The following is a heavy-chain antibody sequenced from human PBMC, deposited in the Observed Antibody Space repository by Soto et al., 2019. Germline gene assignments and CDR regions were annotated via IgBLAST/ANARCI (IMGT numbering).Heavy chain of an antibody. V-gene: IGHV4-31*03. CDR2: IYYSGST. CDR1: GGSISSGGYY. CDR3: AREGHSSGLDY. Sequence: SETLSLTCTVSGGSISSGGYYWSWIRQHPGKGLEWIGYIYYSGSTYYNPSLKSRVTISIDTSKNQFSLKLSSVTAADTAVYYCAREGHSSGLDYWGQGTLVTV. D-gene: IGHD6-19*01. J-gene: IGHJ4*02.